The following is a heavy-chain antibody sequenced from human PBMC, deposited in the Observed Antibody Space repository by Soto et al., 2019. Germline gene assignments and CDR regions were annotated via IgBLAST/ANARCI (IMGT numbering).Heavy chain of an antibody. D-gene: IGHD6-19*01. CDR2: VNPHTGDT. J-gene: IGHJ4*02. CDR3: ARAPRPAAIAVLDH. V-gene: IGHV1-8*01. CDR1: GYSFTSYD. Sequence: QVQLVQSGTEVKTSGASVKVSCKASGYSFTSYDINWLRQATGQGPEWMGWVNPHTGDTGLAQRFQARVTLSSETATNTAYVVVSSLRPDDTASYFCARAPRPAAIAVLDHWGQGTLVAVSS.